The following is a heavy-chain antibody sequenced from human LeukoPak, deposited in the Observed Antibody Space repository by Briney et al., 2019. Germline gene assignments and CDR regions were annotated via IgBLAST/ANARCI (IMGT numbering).Heavy chain of an antibody. D-gene: IGHD6-19*01. V-gene: IGHV3-7*01. J-gene: IGHJ5*01. Sequence: GGSLRLSCAASGFSLSDYWMNWVRQTPGKGPEWLANIKQDGSEKNYVESVSGRFIISRDNAKNSGYLQMNSLRAEDTAVYYCVGGTGWLPLTWGQGTLVTVSS. CDR2: IKQDGSEK. CDR1: GFSLSDYW. CDR3: VGGTGWLPLT.